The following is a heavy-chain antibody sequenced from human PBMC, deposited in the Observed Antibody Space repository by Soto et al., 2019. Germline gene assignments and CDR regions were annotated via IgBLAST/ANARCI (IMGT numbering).Heavy chain of an antibody. Sequence: SETLSLTCGVSGGSLSGATYSWNWFRQPPGKGLDWIGYIFPSGTTYYNPSLKSRVTISIDVSKNQFSLSLRSLTAADTAVYYCARSREFDYWSQGTLVTVSS. CDR2: IFPSGTT. V-gene: IGHV4-30-2*01. CDR3: ARSREFDY. CDR1: GGSLSGATYS. J-gene: IGHJ4*02.